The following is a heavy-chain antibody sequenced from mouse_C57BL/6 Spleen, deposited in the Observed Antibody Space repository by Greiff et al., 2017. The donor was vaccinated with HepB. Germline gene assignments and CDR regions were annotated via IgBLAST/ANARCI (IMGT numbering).Heavy chain of an antibody. D-gene: IGHD2-4*01. CDR3: TTGGYDYDLFAY. CDR2: IDPEDGDT. CDR1: GFNIKDYY. J-gene: IGHJ3*01. Sequence: VQLQQSGAELVRPGASVKLSCTASGFNIKDYYMHWVKQRPEQGLEWIGRIDPEDGDTEYAPKFQGKATMTADTSSNTAYLQLSSLTSEDTAVYYCTTGGYDYDLFAYWGQGTLVTVSA. V-gene: IGHV14-1*01.